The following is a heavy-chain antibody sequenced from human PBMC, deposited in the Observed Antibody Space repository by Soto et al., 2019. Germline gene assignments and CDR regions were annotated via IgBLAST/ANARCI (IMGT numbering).Heavy chain of an antibody. Sequence: RLPSSAVGGKFGSYGGSRVRKAPGKGLEWVSSISSSSSYIYYADSVKGRFTISRDNAKNSLYLQMNSLRAEDTAVYYCARPYSTSNWFDPWGQGTLVTVSS. J-gene: IGHJ5*02. D-gene: IGHD6-13*01. CDR2: ISSSSSYI. CDR1: GGKFGSYG. CDR3: ARPYSTSNWFDP. V-gene: IGHV3-21*01.